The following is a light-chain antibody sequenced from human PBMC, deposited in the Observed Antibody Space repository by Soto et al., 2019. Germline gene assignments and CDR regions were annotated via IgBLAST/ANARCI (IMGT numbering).Light chain of an antibody. CDR2: DAS. Sequence: DIQMTQSPSSLSAFVGDRVTITCQASQDMRTFLNWYQQRPGQAPKLLIYDASNLETGVPSRFSGSGFGTDFTFTISSLQPEDIATYYCQQYDNLPLAFGGGTKVEIK. CDR3: QQYDNLPLA. CDR1: QDMRTF. J-gene: IGKJ4*01. V-gene: IGKV1-33*01.